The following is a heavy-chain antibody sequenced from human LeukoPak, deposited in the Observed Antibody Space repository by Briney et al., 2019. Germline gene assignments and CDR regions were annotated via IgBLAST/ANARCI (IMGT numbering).Heavy chain of an antibody. V-gene: IGHV3-9*01. CDR3: AKDLSRRCCSGWHCPGWY. CDR1: GFTFDDYA. J-gene: IGHJ4*02. D-gene: IGHD6-19*01. CDR2: ISWNSGSI. Sequence: GGSLRLSCAASGFTFDDYAMHWVRQAPGKGLEWVSGISWNSGSIGYADSVKGRFTISRDNAKNSLYLQMNSLRAEDTALYYCAKDLSRRCCSGWHCPGWYWGQGTLVTVSS.